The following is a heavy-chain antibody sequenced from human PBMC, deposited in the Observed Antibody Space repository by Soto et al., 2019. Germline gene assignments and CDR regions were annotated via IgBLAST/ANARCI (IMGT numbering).Heavy chain of an antibody. Sequence: GGSLRLSCAASGFTFSSYAMSWVRQAPGKGLEWVSAISGSGGSTYYADSVKGRFTISRDNSKNTLYLQMNSLRAEDTAVYYCAKDRCSGGSCYIREDYYYGMDVWGQGTTVTVSS. J-gene: IGHJ6*02. V-gene: IGHV3-23*01. D-gene: IGHD2-15*01. CDR3: AKDRCSGGSCYIREDYYYGMDV. CDR1: GFTFSSYA. CDR2: ISGSGGST.